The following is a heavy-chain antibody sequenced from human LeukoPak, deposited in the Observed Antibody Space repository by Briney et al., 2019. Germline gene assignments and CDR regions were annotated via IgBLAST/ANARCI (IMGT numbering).Heavy chain of an antibody. CDR2: INHSGST. J-gene: IGHJ4*02. CDR1: GGSFSGYY. CDR3: ARDDTIFRWHY. Sequence: ASETLSLTCAVYGGSFSGYYWSWIRQPPGKGLEWIGEINHSGSTNYNPSLKSRVTISVDTSKNQFSLKLSSVTAADTAVYYCARDDTIFRWHYWGQGTLVTVSS. V-gene: IGHV4-34*01. D-gene: IGHD3-3*01.